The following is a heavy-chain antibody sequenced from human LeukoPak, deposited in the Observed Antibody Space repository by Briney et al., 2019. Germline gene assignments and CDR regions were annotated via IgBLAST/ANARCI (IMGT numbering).Heavy chain of an antibody. V-gene: IGHV3-30*03. CDR3: ARATQSAAGYFQH. D-gene: IGHD6-13*01. CDR2: ISYDGSNK. J-gene: IGHJ1*01. Sequence: GGSLRLSCAASGFTFSSYGMHWVRQAPGKGLEWVAVISYDGSNKYYADSVKGRFTISRDNSKNTLYLQMNSLRAEDTAVYYCARATQSAAGYFQHWGQGTLVTVSS. CDR1: GFTFSSYG.